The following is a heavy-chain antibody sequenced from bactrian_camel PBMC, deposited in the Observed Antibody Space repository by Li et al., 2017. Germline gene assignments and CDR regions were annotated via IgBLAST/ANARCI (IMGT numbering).Heavy chain of an antibody. CDR2: IDIDGST. V-gene: IGHV3S53*01. J-gene: IGHJ4*01. Sequence: HVQLVESGGGSVQPGGSLRLSCAASGYTVRLACMGWFRQAPGKEREGVATIDIDGSTRYANSVKGRFTISQDLFKNTVYLRMNNLKPEDSAMYYCAADCSGEYCHRAPCDYWGQGTQVTVS. CDR3: AADCSGEYCHRAPCDY. CDR1: GYTVRLAC. D-gene: IGHD1*01.